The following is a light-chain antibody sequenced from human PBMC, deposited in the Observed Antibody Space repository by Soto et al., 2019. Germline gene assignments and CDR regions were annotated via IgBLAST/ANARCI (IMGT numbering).Light chain of an antibody. J-gene: IGKJ1*01. CDR2: KVS. V-gene: IGKV2-30*01. CDR3: MHGIHCPWM. Sequence: DVVMTQTPLSLPVTLGQPASISCRSSQSLVYSDGNTYLNWFQQRPGQSPRRLIYKVSNRDSGVPDRFSGSGSGTDFTLKISRVEAEDVGVYYCMHGIHCPWMFGQGTKVEIE. CDR1: QSLVYSDGNTY.